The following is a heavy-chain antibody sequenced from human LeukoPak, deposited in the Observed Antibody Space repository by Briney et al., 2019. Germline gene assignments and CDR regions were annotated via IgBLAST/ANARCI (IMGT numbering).Heavy chain of an antibody. CDR3: ASMGYCSGGSCYPFDY. D-gene: IGHD2-15*01. CDR1: GGSFSGYY. Sequence: SETLSLTCAVYGGSFSGYYWSWIRQPPGKGLEWIGEINHSGSTNYNPSLKSRVTISVDSSKNQFSLKLSSVTAADTAMYYCASMGYCSGGSCYPFDYWGQGTLVTVSS. J-gene: IGHJ4*02. CDR2: INHSGST. V-gene: IGHV4-34*01.